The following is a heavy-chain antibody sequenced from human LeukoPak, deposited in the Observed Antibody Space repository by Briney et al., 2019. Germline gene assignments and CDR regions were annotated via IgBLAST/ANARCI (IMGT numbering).Heavy chain of an antibody. CDR1: GFTFSSYA. D-gene: IGHD3-22*01. CDR2: ISYDGSNK. J-gene: IGHJ4*02. V-gene: IGHV3-30*04. Sequence: GGSLRLSCAASGFTFSSYAMHWVRQAPGKGLEWVAVISYDGSNKYYADSVKGRFTISIDNSKNTLYLQMNSLRAEDTAVYYCARDTHYYYDSSGYLLLWGQGTLVTVSS. CDR3: ARDTHYYYDSSGYLLL.